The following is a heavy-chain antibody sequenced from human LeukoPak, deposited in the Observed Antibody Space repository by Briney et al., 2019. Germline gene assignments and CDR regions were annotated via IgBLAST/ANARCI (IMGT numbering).Heavy chain of an antibody. V-gene: IGHV4-39*07. Sequence: SETLSLTCTVSGGSISISSYYWGWIRQPPGKGLEWIGSIYYSGSTYYNPSLKSRVTISVDTSKNQFSLKLSSVTAADTAVYYCARAYYDILTGYYPLYFDYWGQGTLVTVSS. CDR3: ARAYYDILTGYYPLYFDY. CDR1: GGSISISSYY. J-gene: IGHJ4*02. D-gene: IGHD3-9*01. CDR2: IYYSGST.